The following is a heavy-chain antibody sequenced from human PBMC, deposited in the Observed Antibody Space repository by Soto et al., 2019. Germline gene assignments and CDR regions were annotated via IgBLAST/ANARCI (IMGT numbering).Heavy chain of an antibody. V-gene: IGHV5-51*01. D-gene: IGHD2-2*02. CDR2: IYPGDSNV. J-gene: IGHJ4*02. CDR3: ARGYCSSSTCYKGFDY. CDR1: GDSFTMYW. Sequence: PGESRKISCXGSGDSFTMYWIAWVRQMPGKGLEWMGLIYPGDSNVKYSPSFQGQVTISADKSISTAYLQWSSLKASDTAMYYCARGYCSSSTCYKGFDYWGLGTPVTVSS.